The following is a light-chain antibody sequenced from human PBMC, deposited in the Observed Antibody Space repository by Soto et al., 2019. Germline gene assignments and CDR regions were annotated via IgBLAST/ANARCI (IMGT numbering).Light chain of an antibody. J-gene: IGLJ3*02. CDR3: SSYTSSSTRV. CDR2: EVS. V-gene: IGLV2-14*01. CDR1: SSDVGGYNY. Sequence: QSVLTQPASVSGSPGQSITISCTGTSSDVGGYNYVSWYQQHPGKAPKLMIYEVSNRPSGVSNRFSGSKSGNTASPTISGLQAEDEADYYCSSYTSSSTRVFGGGTKLTVL.